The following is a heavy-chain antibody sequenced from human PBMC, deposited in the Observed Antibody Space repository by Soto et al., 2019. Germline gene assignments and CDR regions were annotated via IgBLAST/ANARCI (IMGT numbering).Heavy chain of an antibody. Sequence: GGSLRLSCAASGVTFSSYSMNWVRQAPGKGLEWVSYISSSSSTIYYADSVKGRFTISRDNAKNSLYLQMNSLRAEDTAVYYCARVGDCSSTSGYLGFAYWGQGTLVIVS. CDR2: ISSSSSTI. CDR3: ARVGDCSSTSGYLGFAY. V-gene: IGHV3-48*01. J-gene: IGHJ4*02. CDR1: GVTFSSYS. D-gene: IGHD2-2*01.